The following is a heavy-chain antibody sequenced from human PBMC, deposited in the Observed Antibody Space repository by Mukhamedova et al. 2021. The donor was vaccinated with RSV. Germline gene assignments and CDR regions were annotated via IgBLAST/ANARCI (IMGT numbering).Heavy chain of an antibody. J-gene: IGHJ4*02. CDR3: ATCGSGWDYFDY. V-gene: IGHV3-15*01. Sequence: DYAAPVKGRFTISRDDSINTLYLQMNSLRTEDTAVYYCATCGSGWDYFDYWGQETLVTVSS. D-gene: IGHD6-19*01.